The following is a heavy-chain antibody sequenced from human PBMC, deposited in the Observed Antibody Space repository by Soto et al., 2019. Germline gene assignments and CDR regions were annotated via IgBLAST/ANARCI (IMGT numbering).Heavy chain of an antibody. Sequence: QVQLQESGPGLVKPSETLSLTCTVSGGSLSPYYWTWIRQSPGKGLEWFGYVRYTGSTNYNPSLRGRVTMSVDTSRNQFTLTLSSVTAADTAVYYCARHCNIWWFDYWGQGTLVTVSS. CDR1: GGSLSPYY. J-gene: IGHJ4*02. V-gene: IGHV4-59*08. CDR3: ARHCNIWWFDY. CDR2: VRYTGST. D-gene: IGHD2-8*02.